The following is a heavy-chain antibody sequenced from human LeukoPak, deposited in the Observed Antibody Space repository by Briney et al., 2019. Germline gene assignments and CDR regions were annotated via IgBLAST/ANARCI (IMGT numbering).Heavy chain of an antibody. CDR1: GYSFTSYW. V-gene: IGHV5-51*01. CDR2: IYPGDSDT. D-gene: IGHD5-18*01. Sequence: GESLKTSFKGSGYSFTSYWIGWVRQMPGKGLEWMGIIYPGDSDTRYSPSFQGQVTISADKSISTAYLQWSSLKASDTAMYYCARLGNTAMDHIDYWGQGTLVTVSS. J-gene: IGHJ4*02. CDR3: ARLGNTAMDHIDY.